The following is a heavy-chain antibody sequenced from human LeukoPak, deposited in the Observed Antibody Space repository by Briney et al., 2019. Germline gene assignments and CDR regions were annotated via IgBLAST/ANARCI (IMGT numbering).Heavy chain of an antibody. Sequence: RPLRLSCTGSGFSFADYGMSWVRPAPGKGLEWVGFIRSKTYAGTTECAASVKGRFTISRDNSKNIAYLQMNSLKTEDTAVYYCSRIRYYTSASYFDYWGQGTLVTVSS. J-gene: IGHJ4*02. CDR3: SRIRYYTSASYFDY. D-gene: IGHD2-15*01. CDR2: IRSKTYAGTT. V-gene: IGHV3-49*04. CDR1: GFSFADYG.